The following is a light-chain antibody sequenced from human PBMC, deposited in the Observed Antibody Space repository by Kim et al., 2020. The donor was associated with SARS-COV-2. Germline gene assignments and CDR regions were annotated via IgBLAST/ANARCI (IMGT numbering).Light chain of an antibody. Sequence: SYELTQPPSGSVAPGKTARITCGGNNIGSKSVHWYQQKPGQAPVLVIYYDSDRPSGIPERVSGSNSGNTATLTISRVVAGDEADYYCQGWDSSSDYRVFG. CDR2: YDS. CDR3: QGWDSSSDYRV. J-gene: IGLJ3*02. V-gene: IGLV3-21*04. CDR1: NIGSKS.